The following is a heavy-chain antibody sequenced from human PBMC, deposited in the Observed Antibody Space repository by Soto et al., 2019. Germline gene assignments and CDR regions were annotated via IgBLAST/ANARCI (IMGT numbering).Heavy chain of an antibody. J-gene: IGHJ6*02. CDR1: GYTFTSYG. Sequence: ASVKVSCKASGYTFTSYGISWVRQALGQGLEWMGWISAYNGNTNYAQKLQGRVTMTTDTSTSTAYMELRSLRSDDTAVYYCARDRGVTTPNYYYGIDVWGQGTTVTVSS. CDR2: ISAYNGNT. V-gene: IGHV1-18*01. D-gene: IGHD4-17*01. CDR3: ARDRGVTTPNYYYGIDV.